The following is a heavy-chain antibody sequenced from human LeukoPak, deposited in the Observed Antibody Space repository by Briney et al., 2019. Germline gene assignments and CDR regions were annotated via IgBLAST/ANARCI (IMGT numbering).Heavy chain of an antibody. CDR2: ISGSGGST. D-gene: IGHD3-16*01. V-gene: IGHV3-23*01. J-gene: IGHJ4*02. CDR3: AKTSTLGLYYFDY. CDR1: GFTFSNYA. Sequence: QAGGSLRLSCAASGFTFSNYAMSWVRQAPGKGLEWVSAISGSGGSTYYADSVKGRFTISRDNSKNTLYLQMNSLRAEDTAVYYCAKTSTLGLYYFDYWGQGTLVTVSS.